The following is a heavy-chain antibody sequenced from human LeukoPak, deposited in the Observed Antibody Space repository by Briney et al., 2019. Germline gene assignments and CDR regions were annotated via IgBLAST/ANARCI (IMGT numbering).Heavy chain of an antibody. CDR2: IIPIFGTA. J-gene: IGHJ4*02. CDR1: GGTFSSDA. D-gene: IGHD5-18*01. V-gene: IGHV1-69*01. Sequence: ASVKVSCKASGGTFSSDAISWVRQAPGQGLEWMGGIIPIFGTANYAQKFQGRVTITSDESTSTAYMELSSLRSEDTAVYYCAIAVDTAMPPLFDYWGQGTLVTVSS. CDR3: AIAVDTAMPPLFDY.